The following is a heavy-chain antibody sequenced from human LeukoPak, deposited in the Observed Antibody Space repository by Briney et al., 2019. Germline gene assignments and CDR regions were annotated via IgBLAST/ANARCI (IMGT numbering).Heavy chain of an antibody. CDR1: GFTFSSYA. CDR3: ARERIKGNYYGSGSYPRWFDP. J-gene: IGHJ5*02. CDR2: ISYDGSNK. V-gene: IGHV3-30-3*01. Sequence: GGSLRLSCAASGFTFSSYAMHWVRQAPGKGLEWVAVISYDGSNKYYADSVKGRFTISRDNSKNTLYLQMNSLRAEDTAVYYCARERIKGNYYGSGSYPRWFDPWGQGTLVTVSS. D-gene: IGHD3-10*01.